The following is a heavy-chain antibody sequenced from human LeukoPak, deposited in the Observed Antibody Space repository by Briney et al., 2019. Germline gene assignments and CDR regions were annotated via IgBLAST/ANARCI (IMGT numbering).Heavy chain of an antibody. CDR3: AKEPTVTTPHYYYYIDV. Sequence: GGSLRLSCAASGFTFNNYGMNWVRQAPGKGLEWVSGISSSGGNKYYADSVKGRFTISRDNSKNSLYLQMNSLRAEDTALYYCAKEPTVTTPHYYYYIDVGGKGTTVTISS. J-gene: IGHJ6*03. CDR1: GFTFNNYG. CDR2: ISSSGGNK. V-gene: IGHV3-23*01. D-gene: IGHD4-17*01.